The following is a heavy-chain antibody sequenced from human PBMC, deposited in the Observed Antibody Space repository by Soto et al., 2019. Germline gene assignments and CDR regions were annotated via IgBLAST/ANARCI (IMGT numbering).Heavy chain of an antibody. CDR2: ISYHGRDE. Sequence: GGSLRLSCAASGFTYTSYAMHWVRQAPGKGLEWVTAISYHGRDEYYADSVKGRFSISRDNSKNTLNLQMNSLRAEDTAVYYCARGRFSTTLYAGFDPWGQGTLVTVSS. CDR1: GFTYTSYA. D-gene: IGHD2-2*01. J-gene: IGHJ5*02. V-gene: IGHV3-30*04. CDR3: ARGRFSTTLYAGFDP.